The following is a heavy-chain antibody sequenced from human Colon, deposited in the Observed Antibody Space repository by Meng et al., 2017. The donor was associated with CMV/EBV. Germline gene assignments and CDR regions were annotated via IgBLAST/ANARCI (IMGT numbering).Heavy chain of an antibody. CDR2: MSGSGMST. V-gene: IGHV3-23*01. Sequence: EVQFLELGGGLVPPGGSLRLSCAASGLTFSNYGMSWVRQAPGKGLEWVSTMSGSGMSTYYADSVKGRFTISRDNSKNRLYLQMNSLRAEDTALYYCAKDYHTSGRDYFDYWGQGALVTVSS. CDR3: AKDYHTSGRDYFDY. J-gene: IGHJ4*02. CDR1: GLTFSNYG. D-gene: IGHD3-10*01.